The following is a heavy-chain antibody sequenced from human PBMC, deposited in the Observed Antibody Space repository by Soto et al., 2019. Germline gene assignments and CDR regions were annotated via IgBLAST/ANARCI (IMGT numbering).Heavy chain of an antibody. CDR2: IYQSGGT. V-gene: IGHV4-4*02. J-gene: IGHJ4*02. CDR1: GWSVTSNDW. Sequence: QVQLQESGPGLVKPSETLSLTCAVSGWSVTSNDWWSWVRQPPGKGLEWIGQIYQSGGTDYNPSLKSRVIISLDKSKNQVSLKVDSVNDADTAMYYCVRNGWYCLEHWGQGSLVTVSS. CDR3: VRNGWYCLEH. D-gene: IGHD6-19*01.